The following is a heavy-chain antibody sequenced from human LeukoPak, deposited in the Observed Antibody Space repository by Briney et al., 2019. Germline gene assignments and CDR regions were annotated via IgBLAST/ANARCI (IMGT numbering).Heavy chain of an antibody. D-gene: IGHD6-19*01. V-gene: IGHV1-18*04. CDR3: ARVWYSSGWYEDY. CDR2: ISAYNGNT. Sequence: ASVKVSCKASGYTFTGYYMHWVRQAPGQGLEWMGWISAYNGNTNYAQKLQGRVTMTTDTSTSTAYMELRSLRSDDTAVYYCARVWYSSGWYEDYWGQGTLVTVSS. J-gene: IGHJ4*02. CDR1: GYTFTGYY.